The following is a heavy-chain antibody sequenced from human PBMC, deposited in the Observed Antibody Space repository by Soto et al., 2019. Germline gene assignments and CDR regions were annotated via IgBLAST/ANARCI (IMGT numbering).Heavy chain of an antibody. CDR3: VRAIGPTLFDY. CDR1: GFTFSSYD. Sequence: LRLSCSASGFTFSSYDMHWVRQGPGKGLEWVSAIGTAGDTNYAGSVKGRFTISRENAKNSLYLQMNSLSAGDTAIYFCVRAIGPTLFDYWGQGTLVTVS. D-gene: IGHD3-22*01. V-gene: IGHV3-13*04. CDR2: IGTAGDT. J-gene: IGHJ4*02.